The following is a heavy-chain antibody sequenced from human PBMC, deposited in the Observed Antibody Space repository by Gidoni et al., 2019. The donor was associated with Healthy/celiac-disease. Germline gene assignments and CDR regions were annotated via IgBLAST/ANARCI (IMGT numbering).Heavy chain of an antibody. D-gene: IGHD3-3*01. Sequence: QVHPVQPGPAVKKPGASVKVSCTASGYTFTSYGISWVRQAPGQGLEWMGWISAYKGYTNYAQKLQGRVTMTTDTSTSTAYMELRSLRSDDTAVYYCARGGITIFGVAMDYWGQGTLVTVSS. V-gene: IGHV1-18*01. CDR2: ISAYKGYT. CDR3: ARGGITIFGVAMDY. CDR1: GYTFTSYG. J-gene: IGHJ4*02.